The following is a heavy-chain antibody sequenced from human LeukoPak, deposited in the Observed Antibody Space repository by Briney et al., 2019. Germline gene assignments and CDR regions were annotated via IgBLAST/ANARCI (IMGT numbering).Heavy chain of an antibody. CDR2: ISRTSSYT. CDR3: AGVGSTVAAGTPDY. V-gene: IGHV3-11*06. D-gene: IGHD6-13*01. Sequence: GGSLRLSCAASGFTFSDYYMRWIRQAPGKGLEWVSSISRTSSYTSYADSVKGRFTISRDNAKNLLYLQVNSLRADDTAVYYCAGVGSTVAAGTPDYWGQGTLVTVSS. J-gene: IGHJ4*02. CDR1: GFTFSDYY.